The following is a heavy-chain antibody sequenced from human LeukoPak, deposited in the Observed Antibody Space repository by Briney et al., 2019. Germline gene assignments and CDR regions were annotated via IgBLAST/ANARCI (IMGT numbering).Heavy chain of an antibody. CDR2: IRYDGSNK. CDR3: ARAGRNYEDAFDI. V-gene: IGHV3-30*02. Sequence: GGSLRLSCAASGFTFSSYAMSWVRQAPGKGLEWVAFIRYDGSNKYYADSVKGRFTISRDNSKNTLYLQMNSLRSEDTAVYYCARAGRNYEDAFDIWGQGAMVTVSS. CDR1: GFTFSSYA. D-gene: IGHD3-3*01. J-gene: IGHJ3*02.